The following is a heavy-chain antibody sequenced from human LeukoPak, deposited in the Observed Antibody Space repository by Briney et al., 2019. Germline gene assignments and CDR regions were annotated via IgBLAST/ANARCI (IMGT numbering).Heavy chain of an antibody. D-gene: IGHD3-3*01. Sequence: SETLSLTCTVAGGSISSYYWSWIRQPPGKGLEWIGYIYYSGSTNYNPSLKSRVTISVDTSKNQFSLKLSSVTAADTAVYYCARVGLQLWSGRAFDIWGQGTMVTVSS. CDR2: IYYSGST. CDR3: ARVGLQLWSGRAFDI. CDR1: GGSISSYY. V-gene: IGHV4-59*01. J-gene: IGHJ3*02.